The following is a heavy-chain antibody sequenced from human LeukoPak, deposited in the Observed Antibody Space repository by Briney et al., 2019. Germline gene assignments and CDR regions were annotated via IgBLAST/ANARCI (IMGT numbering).Heavy chain of an antibody. D-gene: IGHD3-16*01. CDR2: IGGRGGST. Sequence: GGSLRLSCAASGFTFSSFSMTWVRQAPGKGLEWVSAIGGRGGSTYYADSLGGRFTISRDNSKDMVYLQMNSLKVEDTATYYCGKEGGAWGQGTKVTVSS. V-gene: IGHV3-23*01. J-gene: IGHJ5*02. CDR3: GKEGGA. CDR1: GFTFSSFS.